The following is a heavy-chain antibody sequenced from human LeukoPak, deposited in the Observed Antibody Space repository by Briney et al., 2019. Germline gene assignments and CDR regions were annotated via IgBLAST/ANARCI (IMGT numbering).Heavy chain of an antibody. V-gene: IGHV1-2*02. CDR2: INPNSGAT. J-gene: IGHJ4*02. D-gene: IGHD5-12*01. CDR1: GYTFTGYY. CDR3: ARSRVTTIPNLDY. Sequence: ASVKVSCKASGYTFTGYYIHWVGQAPGQGLEWMGWINPNSGATNYPQKFQGRVAMTRDTSVTTAYMELSRLTFDDTAVYFCARSRVTTIPNLDYWGQGILVTVSS.